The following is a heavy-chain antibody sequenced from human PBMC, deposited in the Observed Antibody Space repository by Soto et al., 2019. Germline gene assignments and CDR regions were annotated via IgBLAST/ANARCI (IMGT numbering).Heavy chain of an antibody. CDR1: GFAFSTYA. D-gene: IGHD6-13*01. CDR2: ISGIGGSS. J-gene: IGHJ6*02. V-gene: IGHV3-23*01. CDR3: AKVTKRAAAGRYEYYKYGMDV. Sequence: GGSLRLSCAASGFAFSTYAMTWVRHAPGKGLEWVSVISGIGGSSYYAASVKGRFTISRDNSKNTLFLQMNGLRAEDTAVYYCAKVTKRAAAGRYEYYKYGMDVWGQGTTVTVSS.